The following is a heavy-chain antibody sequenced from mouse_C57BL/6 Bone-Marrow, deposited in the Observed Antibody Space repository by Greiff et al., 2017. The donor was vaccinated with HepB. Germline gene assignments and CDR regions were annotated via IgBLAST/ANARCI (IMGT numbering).Heavy chain of an antibody. CDR2: ISDGGSYT. CDR1: GFTFSSYA. CDR3: ARGPSDYSNGGGYFDY. Sequence: EVKLMESGGGLVKPGGSLKLSCAASGFTFSSYAMSWVRQTPEKRLEWVATISDGGSYTYYPDNVKGRFTISRDNAKNNLYLQMSHLKSEDTAMYYCARGPSDYSNGGGYFDYWGQGTTLTVSS. V-gene: IGHV5-4*03. J-gene: IGHJ2*01. D-gene: IGHD2-5*01.